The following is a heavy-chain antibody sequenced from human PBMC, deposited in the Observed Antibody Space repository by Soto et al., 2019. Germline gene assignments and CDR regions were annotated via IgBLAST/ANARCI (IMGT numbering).Heavy chain of an antibody. J-gene: IGHJ4*02. D-gene: IGHD3-9*01. CDR2: IKQDGSEK. V-gene: IGHV3-7*01. CDR1: GFTFSSYW. Sequence: GGSLRLSCAASGFTFSSYWMSWVRQAPGKGLEWVANIKQDGSEKYYVDSVKGRFTISRDNAKNSLYLQMNSLRAEDTAVYYCARDSSVEILTGYGPYYFDYWGQGTLVTVSS. CDR3: ARDSSVEILTGYGPYYFDY.